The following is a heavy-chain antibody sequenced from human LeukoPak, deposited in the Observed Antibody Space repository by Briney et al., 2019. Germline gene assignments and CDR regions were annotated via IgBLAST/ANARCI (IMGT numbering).Heavy chain of an antibody. Sequence: GASVKVSCKASGYTFTSYGISWVRQAPGQGLEWMGWISADNGKTNYAQKLQGRVTMTTDTSTTTAYMELRSLRSDDTAVYYCARRGYPVYYYYMDVWGKGTTVTISS. D-gene: IGHD5-12*01. V-gene: IGHV1-18*01. CDR2: ISADNGKT. CDR3: ARRGYPVYYYYMDV. J-gene: IGHJ6*03. CDR1: GYTFTSYG.